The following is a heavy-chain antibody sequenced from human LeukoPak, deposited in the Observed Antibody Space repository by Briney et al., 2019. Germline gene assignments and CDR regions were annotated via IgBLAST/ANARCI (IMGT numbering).Heavy chain of an antibody. CDR3: ARELNIVVVPAAIPDWFDP. J-gene: IGHJ5*02. Sequence: GGSLRPSCAASGFTFSSYSMNWVRQAPGKGLEWVSSISSSSSYIYYADSVKGRFTISRDNAKNSLYLQMNSLRAEDTAVYYCARELNIVVVPAAIPDWFDPWGQGTLVTVSS. V-gene: IGHV3-21*01. D-gene: IGHD2-2*02. CDR1: GFTFSSYS. CDR2: ISSSSSYI.